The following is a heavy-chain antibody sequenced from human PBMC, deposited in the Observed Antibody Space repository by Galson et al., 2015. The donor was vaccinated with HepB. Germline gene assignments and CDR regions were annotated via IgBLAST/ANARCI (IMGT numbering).Heavy chain of an antibody. CDR1: GYSFASYD. V-gene: IGHV1-8*01. CDR3: ARSGGSGFRNWFDP. CDR2: MHPYSGNT. D-gene: IGHD2-15*01. J-gene: IGHJ5*02. Sequence: SVKVSCKASGYSFASYDINWVRQATGQGPEWMGWMHPYSGNTGYAQKFQGRVTMTRNTSINTAYMELRSLKFDDTAVYYCARSGGSGFRNWFDPWGQGTLVTVTS.